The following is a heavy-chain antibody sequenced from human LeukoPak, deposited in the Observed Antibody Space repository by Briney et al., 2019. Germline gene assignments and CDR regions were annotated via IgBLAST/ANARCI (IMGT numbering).Heavy chain of an antibody. CDR2: IWYDGSKK. J-gene: IGHJ4*02. CDR1: GFTFSLYA. D-gene: IGHD5-12*01. Sequence: GRSLRLSCAASGFTFSLYAMHWVRQAPGKGLEWVALIWYDGSKKYYADSMEGRFTISRDNSKNTLYLQMNSLRADGTAVYYCARDIGRGYSYGPFDYWGQGTLVTVSS. V-gene: IGHV3-33*01. CDR3: ARDIGRGYSYGPFDY.